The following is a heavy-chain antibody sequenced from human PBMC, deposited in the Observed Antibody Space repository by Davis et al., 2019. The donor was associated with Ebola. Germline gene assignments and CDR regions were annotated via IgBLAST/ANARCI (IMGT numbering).Heavy chain of an antibody. CDR3: ARGRTGTFDY. J-gene: IGHJ4*02. Sequence: GESLKISCAASGFTFSSYAMHWVRQAPGKGLEWVAVIPYDGSNKYYADSVKGRFTISRDNSKNTLYLQMNSLRAEDTAVYYCARGRTGTFDYWGQGTLVTVSS. V-gene: IGHV3-30-3*01. CDR1: GFTFSSYA. D-gene: IGHD7-27*01. CDR2: IPYDGSNK.